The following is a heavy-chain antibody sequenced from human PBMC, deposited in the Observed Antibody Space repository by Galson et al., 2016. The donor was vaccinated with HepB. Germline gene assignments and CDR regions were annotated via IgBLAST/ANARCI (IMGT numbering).Heavy chain of an antibody. Sequence: TLSLTCTVPGGSISSGGYFCNWIRQPAGKGLEWIGSMFTSGNSNYNPSLKSRVTISLDTSKNQFFLKMSSVTAADTAVYYCAVWFGDVNYWGQGILVTVSS. D-gene: IGHD3-10*01. CDR2: MFTSGNS. CDR1: GGSISSGGYF. J-gene: IGHJ4*02. CDR3: AVWFGDVNY. V-gene: IGHV4-61*02.